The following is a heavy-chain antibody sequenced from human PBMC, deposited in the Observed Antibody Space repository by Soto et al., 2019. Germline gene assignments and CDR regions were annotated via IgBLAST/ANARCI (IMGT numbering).Heavy chain of an antibody. Sequence: PSETLSLTCAVSGGSISSSKYYWGWIRQPPGKGLEWIATIYYSGSTYYNPSLKSRVTISVDTSKNQFSLKLSSVTAADTAMYYCASRNYYYYYIDVWGKGTTVTVSS. CDR2: IYYSGST. CDR3: ASRNYYYYYIDV. V-gene: IGHV4-39*01. J-gene: IGHJ6*03. CDR1: GGSISSSKYY.